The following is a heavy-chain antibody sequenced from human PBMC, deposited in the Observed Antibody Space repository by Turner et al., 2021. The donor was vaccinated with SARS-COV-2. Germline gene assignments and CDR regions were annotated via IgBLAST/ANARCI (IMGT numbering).Heavy chain of an antibody. D-gene: IGHD3-22*01. CDR3: ARDISAYYYDSSGYPD. CDR2: ISYDGSNK. CDR1: GFTFSSYA. Sequence: QVQLVESGGGVVQPGRSLRLSCAASGFTFSSYAMHWVRQAPGKGLEWVAVISYDGSNKYYADSVKGRFTISRDNSKNTLYLQMNSLRAEDTAVYYCARDISAYYYDSSGYPDWGQGTLVTVSS. V-gene: IGHV3-30-3*01. J-gene: IGHJ4*02.